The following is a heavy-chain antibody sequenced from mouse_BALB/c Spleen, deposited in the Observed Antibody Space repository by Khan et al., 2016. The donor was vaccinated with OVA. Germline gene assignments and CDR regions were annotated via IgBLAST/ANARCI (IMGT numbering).Heavy chain of an antibody. CDR2: TNPTNGRT. Sequence: QVQLKQSGAELVKAGASVKMSCKASGYTFTSYCMHWVKQRLGKGLEWFAETNPTNGRTNYNEKFKSKATMTVDKSSSTAYMLLTGLTSEDSAVYYYARIKKIVANYFDYWGQGTTLTVSS. CDR1: GYTFTSYC. J-gene: IGHJ2*01. CDR3: ARIKKIVANYFDY. V-gene: IGHV1S81*02. D-gene: IGHD1-1*01.